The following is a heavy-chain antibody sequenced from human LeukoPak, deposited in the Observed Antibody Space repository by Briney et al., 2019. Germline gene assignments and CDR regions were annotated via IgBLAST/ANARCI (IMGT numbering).Heavy chain of an antibody. D-gene: IGHD2-15*01. CDR2: IIPILGIA. CDR1: GGTFSSYA. J-gene: IGHJ4*02. V-gene: IGHV1-69*04. CDR3: ASPHSEGSLRY. Sequence: EASVKVSCKASGGTFSSYAISWVRQAPGQGLEWMGRIIPILGIANYAQKFQGRVTITADKSTSTAYMELSSLRSEDTAVYYCASPHSEGSLRYWGQGTLVTVSS.